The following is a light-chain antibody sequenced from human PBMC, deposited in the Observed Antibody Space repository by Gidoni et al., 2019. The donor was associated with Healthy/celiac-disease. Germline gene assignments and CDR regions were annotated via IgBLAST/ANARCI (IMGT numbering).Light chain of an antibody. V-gene: IGKV1-39*01. Sequence: DIQMTQSPSSLSASVGDRVTITCRTSQSIGGLLNWYQQEPWNGPKLLIYAASHLKSGVPSRFSGSGSGTNFTLTISSLQPEDFATYSCQQSFSLWTFGQGTKVEIK. CDR2: AAS. CDR1: QSIGGL. J-gene: IGKJ1*01. CDR3: QQSFSLWT.